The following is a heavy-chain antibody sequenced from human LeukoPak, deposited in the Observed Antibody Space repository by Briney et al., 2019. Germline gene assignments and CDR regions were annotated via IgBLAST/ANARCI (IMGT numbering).Heavy chain of an antibody. J-gene: IGHJ6*02. Sequence: PGGSLRLSCAVFGITLSNYGMNWVRQAPGKGLEWVSYISSSGSTIYYADSVKGRFTISRDNAKNSLYLQMNSLRAEDTAVYYCAGPIAAAGYPYYYYGMDVWGQGTTVTVSS. CDR1: GITLSNYG. V-gene: IGHV3-48*04. CDR3: AGPIAAAGYPYYYYGMDV. D-gene: IGHD6-13*01. CDR2: ISSSGSTI.